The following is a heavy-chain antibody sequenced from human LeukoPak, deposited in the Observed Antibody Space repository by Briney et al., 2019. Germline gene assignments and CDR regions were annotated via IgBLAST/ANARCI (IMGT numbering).Heavy chain of an antibody. V-gene: IGHV4-39*01. J-gene: IGHJ4*02. CDR1: GGSISSSSYY. D-gene: IGHD6-19*01. Sequence: PSETLSLTCTVSGGSISSSSYYWGWIRQPPGKGLEWIGSIYYSGSTYYNPSLKSRVTISVDTSKNQFSLKLSSVTAADTAVYYCASSRDSSGWYVVVYYFDYWGQGTLVTVSS. CDR3: ASSRDSSGWYVVVYYFDY. CDR2: IYYSGST.